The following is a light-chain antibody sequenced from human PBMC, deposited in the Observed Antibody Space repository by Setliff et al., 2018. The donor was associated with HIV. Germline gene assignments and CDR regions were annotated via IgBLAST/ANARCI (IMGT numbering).Light chain of an antibody. CDR2: DVS. Sequence: QSVLTQPASVSGSPGQSITFSCTGASSDIGAYNYVSWYQQYPGKAPKLMIYDVSKRPSGVSDRFSGSKSGNTASLTISGLQAEDEADYYCTSYTSSSTYVFGTGTKVTVL. CDR3: TSYTSSSTYV. V-gene: IGLV2-14*03. J-gene: IGLJ1*01. CDR1: SSDIGAYNY.